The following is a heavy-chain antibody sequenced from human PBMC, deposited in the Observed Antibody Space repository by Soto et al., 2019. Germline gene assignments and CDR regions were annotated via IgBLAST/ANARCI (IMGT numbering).Heavy chain of an antibody. CDR1: GGTFSSYA. V-gene: IGHV1-69*12. CDR2: IIPIFGTA. D-gene: IGHD3-22*01. J-gene: IGHJ4*02. CDR3: ARGVYYYARSGHQIDY. Sequence: QVQLVQSGAEVKKPGSSVKVSCKASGGTFSSYAISWVRQAPGQGLEWMGGIIPIFGTANYAQKFQGRVTITADETTSTAYMELRRVIAEDMDVYYCARGVYYYARSGHQIDYWGKGTLVTVSS.